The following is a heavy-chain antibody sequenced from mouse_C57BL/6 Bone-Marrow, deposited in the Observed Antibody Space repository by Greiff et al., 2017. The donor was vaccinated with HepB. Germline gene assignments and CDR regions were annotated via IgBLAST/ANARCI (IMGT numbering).Heavy chain of an antibody. V-gene: IGHV5-4*01. D-gene: IGHD1-1*01. Sequence: EVMLVESGGGLVKPGGSLNLSCAASGFTFSSYAMSWVRQTPEKRLEGVATISDGGSYTYYPDNVKGRFTISRDNAKNNLYLQMSHLKSEDTAMYYCARDPIYYYGSSYAMDYWGQGTSVTVSS. J-gene: IGHJ4*01. CDR1: GFTFSSYA. CDR2: ISDGGSYT. CDR3: ARDPIYYYGSSYAMDY.